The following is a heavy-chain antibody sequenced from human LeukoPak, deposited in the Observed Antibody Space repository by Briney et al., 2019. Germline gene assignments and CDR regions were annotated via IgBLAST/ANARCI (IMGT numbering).Heavy chain of an antibody. CDR3: AKGGKDYGEPGLNWRYYGMDV. Sequence: GGSLRLSCAASGFTFSSYAMSWVRQAPGKGLEWVSAISGSGGSTYYADSVKGRFTISRDNSKNTLYLQMNSLRAEDTAVYYCAKGGKDYGEPGLNWRYYGMDVWGQGTTVTVSS. J-gene: IGHJ6*02. V-gene: IGHV3-23*01. CDR2: ISGSGGST. D-gene: IGHD4-17*01. CDR1: GFTFSSYA.